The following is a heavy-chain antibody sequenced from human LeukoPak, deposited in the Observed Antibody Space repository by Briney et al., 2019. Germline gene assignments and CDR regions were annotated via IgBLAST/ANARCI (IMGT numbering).Heavy chain of an antibody. CDR3: ARDGGGMVGALYYFDS. CDR2: ISSSSSFI. D-gene: IGHD1-26*01. CDR1: GFTFSSYS. V-gene: IGHV3-21*01. Sequence: GGSPRLSCVASGFTFSSYSMNWVRQAPGKGLEWVSSISSSSSFIYYADSVKGRFTISRDNAKNSLYLQMNSLRAEDTAVYYCARDGGGMVGALYYFDSWGQGTLVTVSS. J-gene: IGHJ4*02.